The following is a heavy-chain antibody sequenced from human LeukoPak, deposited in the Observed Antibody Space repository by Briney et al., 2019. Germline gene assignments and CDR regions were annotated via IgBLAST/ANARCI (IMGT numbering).Heavy chain of an antibody. CDR3: AKGRYYDSSGYYHLGFDY. Sequence: TGGSLRLSCAASGFTFSSYGMHWVRQAPGKGLEWVAVISYDGSNKYYAASVKGRFTISRDNSKNTLYLQMNSLRAEDTAVYYCAKGRYYDSSGYYHLGFDYWGQGTLVTVSS. CDR2: ISYDGSNK. V-gene: IGHV3-30*18. CDR1: GFTFSSYG. D-gene: IGHD3-22*01. J-gene: IGHJ4*02.